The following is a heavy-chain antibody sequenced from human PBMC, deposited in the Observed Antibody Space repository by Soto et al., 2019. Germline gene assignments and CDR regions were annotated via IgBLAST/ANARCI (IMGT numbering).Heavy chain of an antibody. CDR3: ATRLSVSYGPLFDQ. Sequence: PGGSLRLACAGSGFKFSSYEMNRVRQAPGKGLEWLSFFLHSGDIIYYADSVKGRFTISRDNAKNLLYLHMNTLRVEDTAIYYCATRLSVSYGPLFDQWGQGTLVTVSS. CDR1: GFKFSSYE. V-gene: IGHV3-48*03. CDR2: FLHSGDII. J-gene: IGHJ4*02. D-gene: IGHD3-16*01.